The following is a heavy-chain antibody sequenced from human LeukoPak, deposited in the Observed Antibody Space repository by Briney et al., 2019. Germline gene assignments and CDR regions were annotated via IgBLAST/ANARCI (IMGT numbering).Heavy chain of an antibody. CDR2: INSDGSST. CDR3: ARDRVIAVAARTRGY. CDR1: GFTFSSYW. J-gene: IGHJ4*02. V-gene: IGHV3-74*01. Sequence: GGSLRLSCAASGFTFSSYWMHWVRQAPGKGLVWVSRINSDGSSTSYADSVKGRFTISRDNAKNTLYLQMNSLRAEDTAVYYCARDRVIAVAARTRGYWGQGTLVTVSS. D-gene: IGHD6-19*01.